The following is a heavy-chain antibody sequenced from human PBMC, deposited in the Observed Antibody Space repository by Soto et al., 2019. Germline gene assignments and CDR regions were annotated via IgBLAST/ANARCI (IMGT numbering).Heavy chain of an antibody. Sequence: QVQLQESGPGLVKPSETLSLTCTVSGGSISSYYWSWIRQPPGKGLEWIGYIYYSGSTNYNPSLKSGVTIPVDTSKNQFSLKLSSVTAADTAVYYCARPGIVGAPHAFDIWGQGTMVTVSS. V-gene: IGHV4-59*08. D-gene: IGHD1-26*01. CDR1: GGSISSYY. J-gene: IGHJ3*02. CDR2: IYYSGST. CDR3: ARPGIVGAPHAFDI.